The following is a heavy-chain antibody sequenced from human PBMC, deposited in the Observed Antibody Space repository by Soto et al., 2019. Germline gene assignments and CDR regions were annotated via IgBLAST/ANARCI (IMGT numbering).Heavy chain of an antibody. V-gene: IGHV3-20*01. J-gene: IGHJ4*02. CDR3: AREGSSGEFDY. D-gene: IGHD6-19*01. CDR1: GFTFDDYG. CDR2: INRNGGST. Sequence: PGGSLRLSCAASGFTFDDYGMSWVRQAPGKGLEWVSGINRNGGSTGYTDSVKGRFTISRDLAKISLYLQMNRLRVEDTALYHCAREGSSGEFDYWGQGTLVTVSS.